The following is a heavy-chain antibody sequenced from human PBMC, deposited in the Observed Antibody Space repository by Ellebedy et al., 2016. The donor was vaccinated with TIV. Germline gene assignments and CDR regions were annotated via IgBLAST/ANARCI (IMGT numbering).Heavy chain of an antibody. D-gene: IGHD6-19*01. V-gene: IGHV1-69*13. Sequence: ASVKVSCKASGGTFSSYAISWVRQAPGQGLEWMGGVIPIFGTANYAQKFQGRVTITADESTSTAYMQLRSLRSDDTAVYYCARDSAVAGTPQLAAPIPPKYYYGMDVWGQGTTVTVSS. J-gene: IGHJ6*02. CDR2: VIPIFGTA. CDR3: ARDSAVAGTPQLAAPIPPKYYYGMDV. CDR1: GGTFSSYA.